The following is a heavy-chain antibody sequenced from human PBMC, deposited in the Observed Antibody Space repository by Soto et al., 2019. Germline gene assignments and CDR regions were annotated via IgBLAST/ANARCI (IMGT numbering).Heavy chain of an antibody. D-gene: IGHD1-7*01. CDR3: VKDYGRNWNYVFDF. CDR2: INGNGGAT. CDR1: GFTFNNFA. V-gene: IGHV3-64D*08. Sequence: PGGSLRLSCSPSGFTFNNFAMHWLRQAPGKGLEYVSSINGNGGATHYADSVKGRFTISRDNSKNILFLRMSSLRPEDTALYYCVKDYGRNWNYVFDFWGQGTLVTVSS. J-gene: IGHJ4*02.